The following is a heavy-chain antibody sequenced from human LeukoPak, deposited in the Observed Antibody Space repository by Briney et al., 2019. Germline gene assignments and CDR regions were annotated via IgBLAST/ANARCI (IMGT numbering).Heavy chain of an antibody. CDR2: IYPGDSDT. D-gene: IGHD1-26*01. CDR1: GYNFTNYW. J-gene: IGHJ3*02. CDR3: ARRGSGIYFAFDI. Sequence: GESLKISCKVFGYNFTNYWIGWVRQMPGKGLEWMGIIYPGDSDTTYSPSFQGQVTISADKSISTAYLQWSSLKASDTAVYYCARRGSGIYFAFDIWGQGTMVTVSS. V-gene: IGHV5-51*01.